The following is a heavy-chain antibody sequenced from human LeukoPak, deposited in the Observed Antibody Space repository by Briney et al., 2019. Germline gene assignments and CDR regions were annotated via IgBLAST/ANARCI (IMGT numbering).Heavy chain of an antibody. D-gene: IGHD6-13*01. CDR3: ARDLLAYSSSWYFVNPMYYFDY. CDR1: GYTFTGYY. J-gene: IGHJ4*02. V-gene: IGHV1-2*02. Sequence: ASVKVSCKASGYTFTGYYMHWVRQAPGQGLEWMGWINPNSGGTNYAQKFQGRVTMTRDTSISTAYMELSRLRSDDTAVYYCARDLLAYSSSWYFVNPMYYFDYWGQGTLVTVSS. CDR2: INPNSGGT.